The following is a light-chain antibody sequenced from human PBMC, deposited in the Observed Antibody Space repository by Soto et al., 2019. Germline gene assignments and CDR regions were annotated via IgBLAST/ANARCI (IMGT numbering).Light chain of an antibody. V-gene: IGKV3-15*01. CDR2: GAS. Sequence: EVVMTQSPATLSVSPGERATLSCTASQSVSSNLAWYQQKPGQAPSLLIYGASARATGIPARFSGGGSGTEFTLTISSLQSEDFAVYYCQQYNNWPLTFGGGTKVDNK. CDR1: QSVSSN. J-gene: IGKJ4*01. CDR3: QQYNNWPLT.